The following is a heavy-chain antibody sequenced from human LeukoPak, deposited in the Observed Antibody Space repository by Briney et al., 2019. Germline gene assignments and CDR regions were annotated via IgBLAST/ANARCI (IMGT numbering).Heavy chain of an antibody. J-gene: IGHJ4*02. CDR2: IRQDGGDK. CDR3: ARDHIVGATNFDY. V-gene: IGHV3-7*01. Sequence: EGSLRLSCAASGFTFSSYAMSWVRQAPGKGLEWVANIRQDGGDKYYVDSVKGRFTISRDNAKNSLYLQMNDLRAEDTAVYYCARDHIVGATNFDYWGQGTLVTVCS. CDR1: GFTFSSYA. D-gene: IGHD1-26*01.